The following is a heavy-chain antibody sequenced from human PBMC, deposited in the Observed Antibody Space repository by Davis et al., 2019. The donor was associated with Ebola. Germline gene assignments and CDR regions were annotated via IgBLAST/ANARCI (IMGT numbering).Heavy chain of an antibody. J-gene: IGHJ2*01. Sequence: GSLRLSCTVSGGSISNSDFNYWGWIRQPPGKGLEWIGSIYYSGSTYYNPSLKSRVTISVDTSKNQFSLKLSSVTAADTAVYYCARHPARHYFDSSGYWTDLYWYFDLWGRGTLVTVSS. CDR1: GGSISNSDFNY. D-gene: IGHD3-22*01. V-gene: IGHV4-39*01. CDR3: ARHPARHYFDSSGYWTDLYWYFDL. CDR2: IYYSGST.